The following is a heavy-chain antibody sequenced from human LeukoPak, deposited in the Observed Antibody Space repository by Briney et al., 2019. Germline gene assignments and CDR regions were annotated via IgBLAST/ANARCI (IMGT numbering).Heavy chain of an antibody. J-gene: IGHJ4*02. Sequence: SEALSLTCAVYGGSFSDYYWSWIRQPPGKGLEWIGEITHSGSTNYNPSLKSRVTISLDTSKSQCSLKLSSVTAADTAVYYCARGAAYWGQGTLVTVSS. CDR2: ITHSGST. CDR1: GGSFSDYY. D-gene: IGHD2-15*01. CDR3: ARGAAY. V-gene: IGHV4-34*01.